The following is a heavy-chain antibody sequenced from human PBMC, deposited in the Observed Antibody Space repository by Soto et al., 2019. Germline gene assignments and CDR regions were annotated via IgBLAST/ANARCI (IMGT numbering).Heavy chain of an antibody. D-gene: IGHD3-22*01. V-gene: IGHV3-23*01. CDR1: GFTFKNYP. Sequence: EVQLLQSGGGLVQPGGSLRLSCAGSGFTFKNYPMSWVRQAPGKGLEWVSAIGAGGYTTYYADSVKGRFTISRDNSEGTVYLHISNLRAEDTALYFCCYFYDDTNYDYRGQGALVTVSS. CDR3: CYFYDDTNYDY. CDR2: IGAGGYTT. J-gene: IGHJ4*02.